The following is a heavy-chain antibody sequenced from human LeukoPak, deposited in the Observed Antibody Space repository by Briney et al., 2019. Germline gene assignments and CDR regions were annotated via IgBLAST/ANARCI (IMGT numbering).Heavy chain of an antibody. Sequence: GSLRLSCAASGFSVNNLYMSWVRQAPGKGLEWVSVIYSGDRTYYADSVKGRFAISRDTSKNTVYLQMNSLRPEETAVYYCARDGEYSYGYGFDYWGQGTLVTVSS. V-gene: IGHV3-66*01. J-gene: IGHJ4*02. CDR3: ARDGEYSYGYGFDY. CDR1: GFSVNNLY. CDR2: IYSGDRT. D-gene: IGHD5-18*01.